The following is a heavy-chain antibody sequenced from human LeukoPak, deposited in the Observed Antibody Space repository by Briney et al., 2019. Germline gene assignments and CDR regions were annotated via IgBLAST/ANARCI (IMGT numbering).Heavy chain of an antibody. J-gene: IGHJ4*02. CDR3: ARTLSPDTATYLDNYYFDY. V-gene: IGHV4-61*01. CDR1: GGSISISSYY. D-gene: IGHD5-18*01. CDR2: VFYSGKI. Sequence: PSETLSLTCTVSGGSISISSYYWSWIRQSPGKGLEWIGYVFYSGKIDYSPSLRSRVSMSVDTSKNQFSLKVTSVTAADTAVYYCARTLSPDTATYLDNYYFDYWGQGTLVTVSS.